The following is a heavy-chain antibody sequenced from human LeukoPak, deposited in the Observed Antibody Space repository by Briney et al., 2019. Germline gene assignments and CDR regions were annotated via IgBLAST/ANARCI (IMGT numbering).Heavy chain of an antibody. V-gene: IGHV3-48*04. CDR2: ISRSSNTI. D-gene: IGHD4-17*01. J-gene: IGHJ4*02. CDR1: GFTFSSYG. Sequence: GGTLRLSCAASGFTFSSYGMSWIRQAPGKGLEWVSYISRSSNTIYYAGSVKGRFTISRDNAKNSLYLQMNSLRAEDTAVYYCARDPGYGVPPYWGQGTLVTVSS. CDR3: ARDPGYGVPPY.